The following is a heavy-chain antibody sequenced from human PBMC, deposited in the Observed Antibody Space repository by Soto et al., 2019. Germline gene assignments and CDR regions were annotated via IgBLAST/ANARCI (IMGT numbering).Heavy chain of an antibody. CDR2: IRSEANSYAT. CDR1: GFTFSGSA. J-gene: IGHJ4*02. CDR3: TRHVLDGYNSFDY. V-gene: IGHV3-73*02. D-gene: IGHD5-12*01. Sequence: EVQLVESGGGLVQPGGSLKLSCAASGFTFSGSAMHWVRQASGKGLEWVGRIRSEANSYATAYAASVKGRFTISRDDSKNTAYLQMNSLKTEDTAVYYCTRHVLDGYNSFDYWGQGTLVTVSS.